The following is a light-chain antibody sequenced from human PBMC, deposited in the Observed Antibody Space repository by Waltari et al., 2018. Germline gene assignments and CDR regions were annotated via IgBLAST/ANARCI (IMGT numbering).Light chain of an antibody. CDR2: GAS. Sequence: ERVLTQSPDTLSVSPGERATLSCRASQSVGGNVAWYQQRPGQAPRLLIFGASIRASGIPARFSGSGSGTEFTFTISSLEPEDFAVYYCLQYNNWPRTFGQGTKVEV. CDR1: QSVGGN. V-gene: IGKV3-15*01. CDR3: LQYNNWPRT. J-gene: IGKJ1*01.